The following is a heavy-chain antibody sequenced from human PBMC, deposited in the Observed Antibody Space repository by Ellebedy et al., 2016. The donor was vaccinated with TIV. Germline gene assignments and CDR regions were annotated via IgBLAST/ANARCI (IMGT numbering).Heavy chain of an antibody. V-gene: IGHV1-69*13. D-gene: IGHD2-15*01. CDR1: GGTFNNYG. CDR2: VIIVLGTP. Sequence: ASVKVSXXASGGTFNNYGISWVRQAPGQGPEWMGGVIIVLGTPIYAQKFQGRVTISADESASTAYMQLSSLRSDDTAVYYCARVQRLTWYFDLWGQGTLVTVSS. J-gene: IGHJ5*02. CDR3: ARVQRLTWYFDL.